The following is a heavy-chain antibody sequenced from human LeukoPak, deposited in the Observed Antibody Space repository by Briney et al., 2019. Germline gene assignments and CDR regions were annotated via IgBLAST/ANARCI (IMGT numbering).Heavy chain of an antibody. J-gene: IGHJ6*04. CDR2: IYSGGST. V-gene: IGHV3-53*01. Sequence: PGGSLRLSCAASGFTFSSNDMSWVRQAPGQGLECISVIYSGGSTDYADSVKGRLTISRDNSKNTLYLQMNSLRAEDTAVYYCAELGITMSGGGWGKGTTVTISA. CDR3: AELGITMSGGG. D-gene: IGHD3-10*02. CDR1: GFTFSSND.